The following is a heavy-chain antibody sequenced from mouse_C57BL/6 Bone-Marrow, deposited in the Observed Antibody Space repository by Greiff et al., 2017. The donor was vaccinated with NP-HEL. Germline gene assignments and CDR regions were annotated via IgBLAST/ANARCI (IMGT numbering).Heavy chain of an antibody. CDR2: IDPENGDT. J-gene: IGHJ3*01. Sequence: VQLKESGAELVRPGASVKLSCTASGFNIKDDYMHWVKQRPEQGLEWIGWIDPENGDTEYASKFQGKATITADTSSNTAYLQLSSLTSEDTAVYYCTTLTLDGYSFAYWGQGTLVTVSA. D-gene: IGHD2-3*01. CDR3: TTLTLDGYSFAY. CDR1: GFNIKDDY. V-gene: IGHV14-4*01.